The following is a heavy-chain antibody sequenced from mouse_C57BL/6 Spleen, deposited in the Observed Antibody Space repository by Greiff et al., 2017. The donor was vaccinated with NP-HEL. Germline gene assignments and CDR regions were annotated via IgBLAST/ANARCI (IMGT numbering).Heavy chain of an antibody. CDR2: VYPGSGSI. J-gene: IGHJ3*01. CDR3: ARHAKTAQATSLFAY. V-gene: IGHV1-62-2*01. CDR1: GYTFTEYT. D-gene: IGHD3-2*02. Sequence: VQLQQSGAELVKPGASVKLSCKASGYTFTEYTIHWVKQRAGQGLEWIGWVYPGSGSIKYNEKFKDKDTLTADKSSSTVYMELSRLTSEDSAVYFCARHAKTAQATSLFAYWGQGTLVTVSA.